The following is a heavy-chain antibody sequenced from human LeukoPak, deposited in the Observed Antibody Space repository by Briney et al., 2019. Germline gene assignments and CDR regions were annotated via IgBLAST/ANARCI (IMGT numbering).Heavy chain of an antibody. Sequence: SVKGSCKASGGTFNSDAISWVRQAPGQGLEWMGGIIPILDTANYAQKFLGRVTITADKFTSTACMELSSLRSEDTAVYYCARDPATLYGDYDWYFDLWGRGTLVIVSS. CDR1: GGTFNSDA. CDR2: IIPILDTA. J-gene: IGHJ2*01. CDR3: ARDPATLYGDYDWYFDL. V-gene: IGHV1-69*10. D-gene: IGHD4-17*01.